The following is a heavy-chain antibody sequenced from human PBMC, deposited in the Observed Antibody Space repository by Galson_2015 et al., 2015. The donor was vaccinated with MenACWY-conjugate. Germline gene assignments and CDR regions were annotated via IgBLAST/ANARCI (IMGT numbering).Heavy chain of an antibody. V-gene: IGHV3-20*04. J-gene: IGHJ4*02. CDR2: LNWNGGSP. Sequence: SLRLSCAASGFTFDDYGMSWVRQTPGKGRAWVAGLNWNGGSPGYADSVKGRFTISRDNAKNSLYLQMNSLRAEDTALYYCARDSGYCSGGSCYSVYWGQGTLVTVSS. CDR3: ARDSGYCSGGSCYSVY. CDR1: GFTFDDYG. D-gene: IGHD2-15*01.